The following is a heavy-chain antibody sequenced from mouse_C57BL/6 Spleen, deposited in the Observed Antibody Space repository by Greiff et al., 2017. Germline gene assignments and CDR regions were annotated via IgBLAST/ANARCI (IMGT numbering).Heavy chain of an antibody. CDR1: GYTFTDYY. D-gene: IGHD1-1*01. V-gene: IGHV1-19*01. CDR2: INPYNGGT. Sequence: EVQLQESGPVLVKPGASVKMSCKASGYTFTDYYMNWVKQSHGKSLEWIGVINPYNGGTNYNQKFKGTAPLTVDKSSSTAYMELNRLTSEDSAVYYCARSYYYGSSYAMDYWGQGTSVTVSS. CDR3: ARSYYYGSSYAMDY. J-gene: IGHJ4*01.